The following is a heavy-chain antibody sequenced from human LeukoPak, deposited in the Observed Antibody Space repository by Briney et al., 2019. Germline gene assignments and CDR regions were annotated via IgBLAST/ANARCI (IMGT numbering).Heavy chain of an antibody. Sequence: PGESLKIFCKGSGYSFTSYWIGWVRQMPGKGLEWMGIIYPGDSDTRYSPSFQGQVTISADKSISTAYLQWSSLKASDTAMYYCARPKFQNYYDSSGYGFDYWGQGTLVTVSS. CDR3: ARPKFQNYYDSSGYGFDY. CDR1: GYSFTSYW. CDR2: IYPGDSDT. V-gene: IGHV5-51*01. D-gene: IGHD3-22*01. J-gene: IGHJ4*02.